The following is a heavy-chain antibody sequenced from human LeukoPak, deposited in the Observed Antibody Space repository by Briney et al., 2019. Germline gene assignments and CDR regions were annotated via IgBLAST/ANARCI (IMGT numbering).Heavy chain of an antibody. J-gene: IGHJ4*02. CDR2: IYYSGST. V-gene: IGHV4-30-4*01. CDR1: GGSISSGDYY. Sequence: PSETLSLTCTVSGGSISSGDYYWSWIRQPPGKGLEWIGYIYYSGSTYYNPSLKSRVTISVDTSKNQFSLKLSSVTAADTAVYYCAREIQLPTDYYDSSGSDYWGQGTLVTVSS. D-gene: IGHD3-22*01. CDR3: AREIQLPTDYYDSSGSDY.